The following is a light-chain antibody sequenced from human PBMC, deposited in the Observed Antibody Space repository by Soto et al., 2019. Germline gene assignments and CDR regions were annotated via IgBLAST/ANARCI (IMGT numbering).Light chain of an antibody. CDR3: QQYSNWYT. J-gene: IGKJ2*01. Sequence: EIVMTQSPATLSVSPGERATLSCRASQSVYSNLAWYQQKPGQAPRLLIYGASTRGTGIPARFSGNGSGTKFTLTISSLQSEDFAVYYCQQYSNWYTFGQGTKLEIK. CDR2: GAS. CDR1: QSVYSN. V-gene: IGKV3-15*01.